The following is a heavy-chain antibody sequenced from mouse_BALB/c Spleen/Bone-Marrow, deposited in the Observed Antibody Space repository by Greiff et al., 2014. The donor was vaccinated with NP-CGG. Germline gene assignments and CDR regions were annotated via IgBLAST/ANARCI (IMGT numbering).Heavy chain of an antibody. CDR3: AKLNWDEGDY. CDR2: IWGGGIT. V-gene: IGHV2-6-5*01. D-gene: IGHD4-1*01. J-gene: IGHJ2*01. CDR1: GFSLTDYG. Sequence: ESGPGLVAPSQSLSITCTVSGFSLTDYGVSWIRQPPGKGLEWLGVIWGGGITYYNSTLKSRLSISKDNSKNQVFLKMNSLQTDDTAMYYCAKLNWDEGDYWGQGTTLTVSS.